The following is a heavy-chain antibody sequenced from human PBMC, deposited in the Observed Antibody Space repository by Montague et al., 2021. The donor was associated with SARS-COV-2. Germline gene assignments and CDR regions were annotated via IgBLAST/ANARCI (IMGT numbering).Heavy chain of an antibody. V-gene: IGHV4-4*07. CDR2: MHFPGKT. J-gene: IGHJ4*02. CDR1: GDSITNHY. D-gene: IGHD3-10*01. Sequence: ETLSLTRSVSGDSITNHYWSWIRQPAGKGLAWIGRMHFPGKTNFSPFFSSRLTMSADTSKNQFSLKLTSVTAADTAIYFCARDRFDFGAGRQGTIDFWGQGTLVTVSS. CDR3: ARDRFDFGAGRQGTIDF.